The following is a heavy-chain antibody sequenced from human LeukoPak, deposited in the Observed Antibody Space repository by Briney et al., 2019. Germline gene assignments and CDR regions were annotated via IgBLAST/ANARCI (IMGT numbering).Heavy chain of an antibody. V-gene: IGHV1-2*02. D-gene: IGHD1-1*01. CDR1: GYTFTGYY. J-gene: IGHJ5*02. CDR2: INPNSGGT. CDR3: ARGGGVQLEQDWFDP. Sequence: GASVKVSCKASGYTFTGYYMHWVRQAPGQGLEWMGWINPNSGGTNYAQKFQGRVTMTRDTSICTAYMELSRLRSDDTAVYYCARGGGVQLEQDWFDPWGQGTLVTVSS.